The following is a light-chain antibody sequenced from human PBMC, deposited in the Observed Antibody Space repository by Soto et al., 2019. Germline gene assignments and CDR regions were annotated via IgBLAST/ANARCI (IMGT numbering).Light chain of an antibody. CDR2: GIS. Sequence: EIVLTQSPATLSVSPGERATLSCRASQTVNNNYLAWYQQKPGQAPRLLIYGISNRATGVPARFSGSWSGTEFTLTISSLQSEDFAVYYCQQYNNWITFGQGTRLEIK. CDR1: QTVNNN. V-gene: IGKV3-15*01. J-gene: IGKJ5*01. CDR3: QQYNNWIT.